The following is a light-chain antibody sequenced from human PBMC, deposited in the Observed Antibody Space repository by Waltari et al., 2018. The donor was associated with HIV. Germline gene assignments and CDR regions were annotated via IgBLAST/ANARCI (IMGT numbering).Light chain of an antibody. V-gene: IGKV3-11*01. CDR1: QRGDNY. Sequence: EIVLTQSPATLSLSPGERATLSCRASQRGDNYLAWYQQKPGQAPKLLMYGASSRATGIPARFSGSGSGTDFTLTISSLEPGDFGVYYCQQRSNWPISFGQGTRLEIK. CDR2: GAS. CDR3: QQRSNWPIS. J-gene: IGKJ5*01.